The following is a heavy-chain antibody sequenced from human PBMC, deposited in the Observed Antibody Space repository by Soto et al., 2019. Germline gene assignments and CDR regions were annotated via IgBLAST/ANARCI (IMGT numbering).Heavy chain of an antibody. J-gene: IGHJ4*02. D-gene: IGHD6-6*01. CDR3: AKNWDTTSSSSSH. Sequence: GGPLRLSCAASGFTFSTDAMSWVRQAPGKGLEWVSAISGTGGSTYYADSVKGRFTISRNNSKNTLYLQMNSLRAEDTAVYYCAKNWDTTSSSSSHWGQGTLVTVSS. V-gene: IGHV3-23*01. CDR2: ISGTGGST. CDR1: GFTFSTDA.